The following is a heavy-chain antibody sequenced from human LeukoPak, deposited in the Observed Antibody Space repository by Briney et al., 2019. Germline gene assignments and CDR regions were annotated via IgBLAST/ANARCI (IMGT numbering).Heavy chain of an antibody. V-gene: IGHV3-9*01. J-gene: IGHJ4*02. CDR3: AKGGGSDYGDYFDY. Sequence: GGSLRLSCAASGFTFDDYAMHWVRHAPGKGLEWFSGISWNSGSIGYADSVKGRFTISRDNAKNSLYLQMNSLRAEDTALYYCAKGGGSDYGDYFDYWGQGTLVTVSS. CDR2: ISWNSGSI. CDR1: GFTFDDYA. D-gene: IGHD4-17*01.